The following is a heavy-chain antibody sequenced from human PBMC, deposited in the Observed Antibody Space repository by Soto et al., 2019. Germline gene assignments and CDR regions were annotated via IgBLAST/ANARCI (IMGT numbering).Heavy chain of an antibody. D-gene: IGHD4-17*01. V-gene: IGHV1-18*01. CDR2: ISGSSGKT. J-gene: IGHJ2*01. CDR3: ARAGAEVTTHFNL. Sequence: QVQLVQSGAEVKKPGASVKVSCEASGYSFSTYGISWVRQAPGQGLEWMGWISGSSGKTDYAQSLQDRVPMTTDTSTSTAYMELGSLTSDDTAVYYCARAGAEVTTHFNLWGRGTLVIVSS. CDR1: GYSFSTYG.